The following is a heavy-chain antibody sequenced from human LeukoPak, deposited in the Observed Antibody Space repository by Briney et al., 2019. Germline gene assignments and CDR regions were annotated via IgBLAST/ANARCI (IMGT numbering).Heavy chain of an antibody. CDR1: GYTLTELS. D-gene: IGHD3-10*01. Sequence: ASVKVSCKVSGYTLTELSMHWVRQAPGKGLEWMGGFDPEDGETIYAQKFQGRVTMTEDTSTDTAYMELSSLRSEDTVVYYCATGILWFGELKDAFDIWGQGTMVTVSS. J-gene: IGHJ3*02. V-gene: IGHV1-24*01. CDR2: FDPEDGET. CDR3: ATGILWFGELKDAFDI.